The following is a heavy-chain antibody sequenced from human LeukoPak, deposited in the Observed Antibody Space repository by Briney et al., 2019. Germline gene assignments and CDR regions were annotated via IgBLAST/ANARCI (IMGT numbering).Heavy chain of an antibody. CDR2: ISYRGST. CDR3: ATNAGPAALDAVDI. Sequence: SETLSLTCTVSGGSINNHYWSWIGQPPGKGLEWIGYISYRGSTNYNPSLKGRVTRPVDASNHQFCIKLSSVTAADTAVYYCATNAGPAALDAVDIWGQGTMVTVSS. CDR1: GGSINNHY. D-gene: IGHD2-2*01. V-gene: IGHV4-59*08. J-gene: IGHJ3*02.